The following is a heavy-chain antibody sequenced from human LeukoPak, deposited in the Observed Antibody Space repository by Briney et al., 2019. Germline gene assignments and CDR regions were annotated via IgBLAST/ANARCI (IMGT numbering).Heavy chain of an antibody. V-gene: IGHV1-58*02. Sequence: ASVKVSCKASGFTFTSSAMQWVRQARGQRLEWIGSIVVGSGNTNYAQKFQERVTITRDMSTSTAYMELSSLRSEDTAVYYCAANYGDSFNFDYWGQGTLVTVSS. CDR3: AANYGDSFNFDY. D-gene: IGHD4-17*01. CDR1: GFTFTSSA. CDR2: IVVGSGNT. J-gene: IGHJ4*02.